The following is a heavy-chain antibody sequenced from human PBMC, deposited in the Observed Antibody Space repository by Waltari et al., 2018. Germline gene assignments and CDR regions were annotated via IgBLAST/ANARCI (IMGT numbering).Heavy chain of an antibody. Sequence: QVQLVQSGAEVKKPGSSVKVSCKASGGTFSSYAISWVRQAPGQGLEWMGGIIPILGIANYAQKFQGRVTITADESTSTAYMELSSLRSEDTAVYYCARDSSTIFGVVIANWFDPWGQGTLVTVSS. CDR1: GGTFSSYA. CDR3: ARDSSTIFGVVIANWFDP. V-gene: IGHV1-69*04. D-gene: IGHD3-3*01. CDR2: IIPILGIA. J-gene: IGHJ5*02.